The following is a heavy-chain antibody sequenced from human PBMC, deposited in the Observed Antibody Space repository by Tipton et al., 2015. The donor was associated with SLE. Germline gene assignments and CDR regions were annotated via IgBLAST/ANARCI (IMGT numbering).Heavy chain of an antibody. CDR1: SGSLSGHY. CDR2: INHSGAT. Sequence: TLSLTCAVYSGSLSGHYWTWIRQSPEKGLEWIGEINHSGATNYNPSLKSRVTMSVDTSKNQFSLKLNSVTASDTGVYYCARALGNCGDDICPHWGQGTLVTVSS. CDR3: ARALGNCGDDICPH. D-gene: IGHD2-21*02. V-gene: IGHV4-34*01. J-gene: IGHJ4*02.